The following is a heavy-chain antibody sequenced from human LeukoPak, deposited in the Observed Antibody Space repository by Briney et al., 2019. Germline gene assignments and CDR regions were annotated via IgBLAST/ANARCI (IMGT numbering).Heavy chain of an antibody. CDR3: ARGDGYNFSFDY. Sequence: SETLSLTCTVSGGSISSSSYYWGWIRQPPGKGLEWIGSIYYSGSTYYNPSLKSRVTISVDTSKKQFSMKLSSMTAADTAVYYCARGDGYNFSFDYWGQGTLVTVSS. D-gene: IGHD5-24*01. J-gene: IGHJ4*02. CDR1: GGSISSSSYY. CDR2: IYYSGST. V-gene: IGHV4-39*01.